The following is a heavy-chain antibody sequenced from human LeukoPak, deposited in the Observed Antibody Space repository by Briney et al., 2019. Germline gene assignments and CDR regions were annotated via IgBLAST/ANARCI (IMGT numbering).Heavy chain of an antibody. CDR3: ASPRVGATAFDI. D-gene: IGHD1-26*01. J-gene: IGHJ3*02. CDR1: GXSFTTYW. Sequence: GESLKISCKGSGXSFTTYWIGWVRQMPGKDLEYMRIINPGDSDTRYSPSFQGQVTISVDKSISTAYLQRSSLKASDTAMYYCASPRVGATAFDIWGQGTLVTVSS. V-gene: IGHV5-51*01. CDR2: INPGDSDT.